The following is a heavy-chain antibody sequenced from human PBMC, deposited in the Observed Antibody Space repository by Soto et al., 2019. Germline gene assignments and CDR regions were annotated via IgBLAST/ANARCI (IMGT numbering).Heavy chain of an antibody. J-gene: IGHJ4*02. CDR3: ARARHYALLTGYYK. D-gene: IGHD3-9*01. Sequence: EVQLVESGGGLVQPGGSLRLSCAASGFTFSTYGMHWVRQAPGTGLMWISRINRDGSGTTYADSVKGRFTVSRDNARDPLYLQGNRLSAEDTAVYYGARARHYALLTGYYKWGQGTLVTVSS. CDR1: GFTFSTYG. V-gene: IGHV3-74*01. CDR2: INRDGSGT.